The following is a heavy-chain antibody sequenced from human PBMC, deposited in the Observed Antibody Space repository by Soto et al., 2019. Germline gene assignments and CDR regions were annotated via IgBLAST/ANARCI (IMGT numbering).Heavy chain of an antibody. CDR1: RDTFSKYA. D-gene: IGHD3-22*01. Sequence: QVQLMQSGAEVKKPGSSVKVSCKASRDTFSKYALSWVRQAPGHGLEWMGGIIPISDTRNYAQKFQGRVTISAEKSTGTVYMELTSLRSEDTAVYYCTRFAESSGDFDSWGQGTLVTVSS. J-gene: IGHJ4*02. CDR2: IIPISDTR. CDR3: TRFAESSGDFDS. V-gene: IGHV1-69*06.